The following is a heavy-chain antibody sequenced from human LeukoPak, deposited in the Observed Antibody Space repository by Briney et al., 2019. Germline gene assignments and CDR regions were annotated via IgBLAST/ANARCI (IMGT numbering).Heavy chain of an antibody. CDR3: ARERSSGYFDY. Sequence: GGSLRLSCAASGFTFSSYSMNWVRQAPGKGLEWVSYISSSSSTIYYADSVKGRFTISRDNAKNSLYLQMNSLRAEDTAVYYCARERSSGYFDYWGQGTLVTVSS. V-gene: IGHV3-48*04. J-gene: IGHJ4*02. D-gene: IGHD3-22*01. CDR1: GFTFSSYS. CDR2: ISSSSSTI.